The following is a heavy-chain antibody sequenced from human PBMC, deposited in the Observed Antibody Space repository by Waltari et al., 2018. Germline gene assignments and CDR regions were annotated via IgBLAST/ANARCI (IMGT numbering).Heavy chain of an antibody. Sequence: QVQLQQWGAGLLKPSETLSLTCAVYGGSFSGYYWSWIRQPPGKGLEWIGEINHSGSTNYNPSLKSRVTISVDTSKNQFSLKLSSVTAADTAVYYCARDGDIVVVPAAISAFDIWGQGTMVTVSS. CDR2: INHSGST. CDR3: ARDGDIVVVPAAISAFDI. CDR1: GGSFSGYY. V-gene: IGHV4-34*01. J-gene: IGHJ3*02. D-gene: IGHD2-2*01.